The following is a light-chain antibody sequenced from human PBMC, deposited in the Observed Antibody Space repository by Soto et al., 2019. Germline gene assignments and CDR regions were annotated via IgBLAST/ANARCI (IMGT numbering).Light chain of an antibody. Sequence: DIQMTQSPSSLSASVGDRVTITCRASQSISNYLNWYQQKPGKAPNLLVSAASTLQTGVPSSFSGSGSGTDFILSISSLQPEDFATYYCQQTYSSPYTFGQGTKVDIK. CDR2: AAS. J-gene: IGKJ2*01. V-gene: IGKV1-39*01. CDR3: QQTYSSPYT. CDR1: QSISNY.